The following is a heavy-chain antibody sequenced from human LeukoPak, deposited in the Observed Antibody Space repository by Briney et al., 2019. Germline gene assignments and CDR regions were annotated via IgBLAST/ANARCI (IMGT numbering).Heavy chain of an antibody. D-gene: IGHD2-2*01. J-gene: IGHJ4*02. CDR2: ISSSSSYI. V-gene: IGHV3-21*01. CDR1: GFTFSSYS. Sequence: GGSLRLSCAASGFTFSSYSMNWVRQAPGKGLEWVSSISSSSSYIYYADSVKGRFTISRDNAKNSLYLQMNSLRAEDTAVYYCAREGYCSSTSYCEVDPYYFDYWGQGTLVTVSS. CDR3: AREGYCSSTSYCEVDPYYFDY.